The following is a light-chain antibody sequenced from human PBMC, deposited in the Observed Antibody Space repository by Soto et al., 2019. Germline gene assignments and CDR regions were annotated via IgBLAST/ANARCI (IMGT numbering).Light chain of an antibody. V-gene: IGLV2-8*01. CDR1: SSDVGSYNY. Sequence: QSALTQPPSVSGSPGQSVTISCTGTSSDVGSYNYVSWYQQHPGKALKLLIYEVTKRPSGVPDRFYGSKSGNTASLTVSGLQAEDEADYFCSSYAGSNNYVFGTGTKVTVL. CDR2: EVT. J-gene: IGLJ1*01. CDR3: SSYAGSNNYV.